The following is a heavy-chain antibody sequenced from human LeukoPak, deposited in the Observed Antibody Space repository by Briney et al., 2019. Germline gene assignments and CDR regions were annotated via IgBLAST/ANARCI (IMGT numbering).Heavy chain of an antibody. CDR2: INPRGGST. J-gene: IGHJ4*02. D-gene: IGHD6-13*01. Sequence: ASVKVSCKASGYTFTSYYMHWVRQAPGQGLEWMGIINPRGGSTSYAQKFQGRVTMTRDMSTSTVYMELSSLRSEDTAVYYCATRREAAGYYFDYWGQGTLVTVSS. CDR3: ATRREAAGYYFDY. V-gene: IGHV1-46*01. CDR1: GYTFTSYY.